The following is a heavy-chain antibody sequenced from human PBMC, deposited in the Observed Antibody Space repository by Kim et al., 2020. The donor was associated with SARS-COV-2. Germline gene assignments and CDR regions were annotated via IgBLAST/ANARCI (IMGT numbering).Heavy chain of an antibody. CDR1: GFTFSSYS. Sequence: GGSLRLSCAASGFTFSSYSMNWVRQAPGKGLEWVSYISSSSSTIYYADSVKGRFTISRDNAKNSLYLQMNSLRDEDTAVYYCARGGETYYDFWSGYSPNAFGICGPERMVTVSS. D-gene: IGHD3-3*01. J-gene: IGHJ3*02. V-gene: IGHV3-48*02. CDR3: ARGGETYYDFWSGYSPNAFGI. CDR2: ISSSSSTI.